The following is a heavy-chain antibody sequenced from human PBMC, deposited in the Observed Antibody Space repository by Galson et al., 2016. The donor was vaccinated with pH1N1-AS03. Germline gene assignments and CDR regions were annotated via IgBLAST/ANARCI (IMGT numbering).Heavy chain of an antibody. D-gene: IGHD3-3*01. V-gene: IGHV2-5*01. Sequence: PALVKPTQTLTLTCTFSGFSLATNGKGVGWIRQPPGEALEWLALIYWNDDKRYSPSLKNRLTITKDTSKSQVVLTLTNSDPADTATYYCAHTVHTIFGGVPTQPFYFDYWGQGSLVTVSS. CDR1: GFSLATNGKG. CDR3: AHTVHTIFGGVPTQPFYFDY. J-gene: IGHJ4*02. CDR2: IYWNDDK.